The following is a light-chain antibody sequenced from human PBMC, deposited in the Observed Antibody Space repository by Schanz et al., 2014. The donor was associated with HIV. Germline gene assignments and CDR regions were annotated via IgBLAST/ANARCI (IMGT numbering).Light chain of an antibody. CDR3: SSYIGTGTLEV. J-gene: IGLJ3*02. Sequence: QSALTQPRSVSGSPGQSVTISCSGSRSDVGGYDRVSWYQQRPGEAPNVIIYDVSKRPSGVPDRFSGSKSGNTASLTISGLQAEDEADYYCSSYIGTGTLEVFGGGTKLTVL. CDR1: RSDVGGYDR. CDR2: DVS. V-gene: IGLV2-11*01.